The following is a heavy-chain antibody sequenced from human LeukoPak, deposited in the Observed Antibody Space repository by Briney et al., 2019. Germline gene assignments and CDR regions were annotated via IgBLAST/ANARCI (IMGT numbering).Heavy chain of an antibody. J-gene: IGHJ5*02. V-gene: IGHV3-23*01. CDR1: GFTFSSYA. CDR3: AKDGVPAARYNWFDP. D-gene: IGHD2-2*01. CDR2: ISGSGGST. Sequence: GGSLRLSCAASGFTFSSYAMSWVRQTPGKGLEWVSAISGSGGSTYYADSVKGRFTISRDNSKNTLYLQMNSLRAEDTAVYYCAKDGVPAARYNWFDPWGQGTLVTVSS.